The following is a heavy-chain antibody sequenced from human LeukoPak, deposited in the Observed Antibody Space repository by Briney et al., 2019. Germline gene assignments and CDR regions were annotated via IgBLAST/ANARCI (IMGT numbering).Heavy chain of an antibody. CDR3: AKGLSYYDSSGYQFDY. CDR1: GFTFSNYG. J-gene: IGHJ4*02. D-gene: IGHD3-22*01. V-gene: IGHV3-23*01. Sequence: HPGGSLRLSCAASGFTFSNYGMHWVRQAPGKGLEWVSAISGTGGNTYYADSVKGRFTISRDNSKNTLYLQMNSLRAEDTAVYYCAKGLSYYDSSGYQFDYWGQGTLVTVSS. CDR2: ISGTGGNT.